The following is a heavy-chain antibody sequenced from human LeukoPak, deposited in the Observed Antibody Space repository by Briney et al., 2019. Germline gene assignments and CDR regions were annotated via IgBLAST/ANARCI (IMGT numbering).Heavy chain of an antibody. CDR2: IKQDGSEK. CDR1: GFSFNTYW. D-gene: IGHD3-10*01. Sequence: RGSLRLSCAGSGFSFNTYWMSWVRQAPGKGLEWVANIKQDGSEKAYVDSVRGRFTISRDNTKNSVFLHMNSLRVEDTGVYFCARVEFGEHTSYFDDWGQGTLVTVSS. J-gene: IGHJ4*02. CDR3: ARVEFGEHTSYFDD. V-gene: IGHV3-7*01.